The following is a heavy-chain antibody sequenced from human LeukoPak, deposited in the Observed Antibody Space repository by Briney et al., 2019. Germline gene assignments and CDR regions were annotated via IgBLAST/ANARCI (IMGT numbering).Heavy chain of an antibody. Sequence: SETLSLTCSVSGGSVSSGSYYWSWIRQPPGKGLEWIGYIYYSGSTNYNPSLKSRVTISVDTSKNQFSLKLSSVTAADTAVYYCARRMVAATRDVWGQGTTVTVSS. CDR2: IYYSGST. CDR3: ARRMVAATRDV. V-gene: IGHV4-61*01. D-gene: IGHD2-15*01. CDR1: GGSVSSGSYY. J-gene: IGHJ6*02.